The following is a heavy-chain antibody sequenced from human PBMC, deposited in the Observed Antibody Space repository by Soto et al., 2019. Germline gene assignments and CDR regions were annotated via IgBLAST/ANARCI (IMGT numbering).Heavy chain of an antibody. Sequence: QVTLKESGPVQVRPTETLTLTCTVSGVSLSSARVGVSWIRQPPGKALEWLAHLFSDGEKSFVTSLKTRLTITEDNSNIQVVLVITNVAPVDTATYFCASDNWVSGTFAFWGQGALVTVSS. J-gene: IGHJ4*02. CDR2: LFSDGEK. CDR1: GVSLSSARVG. V-gene: IGHV2-26*01. CDR3: ASDNWVSGTFAF. D-gene: IGHD1-1*01.